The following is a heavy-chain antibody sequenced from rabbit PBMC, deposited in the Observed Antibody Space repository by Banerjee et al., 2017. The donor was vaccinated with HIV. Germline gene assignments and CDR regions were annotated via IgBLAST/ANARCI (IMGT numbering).Heavy chain of an antibody. CDR3: VRETETYAGDAGYGYYFDL. D-gene: IGHD6-1*01. Sequence: QSLEESGGDLVKPGASLTLTCTASGFSFSSSYNICWVRQAPGKGLEWIGYIDPVFGSTYYASWVNGRFTISSHNAQNTLYLQLNSLTAADTATYFCVRETETYAGDAGYGYYFDLWGPGTLVTVS. CDR2: IDPVFGST. J-gene: IGHJ4*01. V-gene: IGHV1S40*01. CDR1: GFSFSSSYN.